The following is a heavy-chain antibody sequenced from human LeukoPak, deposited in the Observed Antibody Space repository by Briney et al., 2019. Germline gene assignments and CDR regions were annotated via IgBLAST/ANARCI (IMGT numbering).Heavy chain of an antibody. CDR1: GFTFSSYA. J-gene: IGHJ4*02. CDR2: ISYDGSNK. Sequence: GRSLRLSCAASGFTFSSYAMHWVRQAPGKGLEWVAVISYDGSNKYYADSVKGRFTISRDNAKNSLYLQMNSLRAEDTAMYYCARLVWDTTMADGDIDSWGQGTLLIVSS. D-gene: IGHD5-18*01. CDR3: ARLVWDTTMADGDIDS. V-gene: IGHV3-30*04.